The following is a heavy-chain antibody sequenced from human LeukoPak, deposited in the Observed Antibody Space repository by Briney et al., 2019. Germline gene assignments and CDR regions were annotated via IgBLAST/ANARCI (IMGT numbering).Heavy chain of an antibody. CDR2: ISGSGGST. J-gene: IGHJ5*02. CDR1: GFTFSSYA. Sequence: GGSLRLSCAASGFTFSSYAMSWVRQAPGRGLEWVSAISGSGGSTYYADSVKGRFTISRDNSKNTLYLQMNSLRAEDTAVYYCAKDMGNFGVVNSWGQGTLVTVSS. V-gene: IGHV3-23*01. CDR3: AKDMGNFGVVNS. D-gene: IGHD3-3*01.